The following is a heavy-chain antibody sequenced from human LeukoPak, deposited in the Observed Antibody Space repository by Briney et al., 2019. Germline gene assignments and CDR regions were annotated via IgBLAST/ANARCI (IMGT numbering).Heavy chain of an antibody. J-gene: IGHJ4*02. CDR2: IVVGSGNT. Sequence: ASVKVSCKASGGTFSSYAISWVRQAPGQGLEWIGWIVVGSGNTNYAQKFQERVTITRDMSTSTAYMELSSLRSEDTAVYYCAADGYLSALLGYCSGGSCYSRQRINDYWGQGTLVTVSS. V-gene: IGHV1-58*02. CDR1: GGTFSSYA. D-gene: IGHD2-15*01. CDR3: AADGYLSALLGYCSGGSCYSRQRINDY.